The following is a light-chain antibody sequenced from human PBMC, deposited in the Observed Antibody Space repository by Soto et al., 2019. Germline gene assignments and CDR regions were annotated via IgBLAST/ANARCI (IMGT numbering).Light chain of an antibody. CDR1: QSVSSTY. CDR2: GAS. J-gene: IGKJ1*01. Sequence: EIVLTQSPGTLSLSPGERATLSCRASQSVSSTYLAWYQQKPGQAPRLLIYGASSRATGIPDRFSGGGSGTDFSLTISRVEPEDFAVYYCQQCGSSPWTFGQGTKVDI. V-gene: IGKV3-20*01. CDR3: QQCGSSPWT.